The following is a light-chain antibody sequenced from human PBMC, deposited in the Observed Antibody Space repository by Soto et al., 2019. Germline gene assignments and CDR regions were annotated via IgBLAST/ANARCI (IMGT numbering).Light chain of an antibody. CDR2: GAS. J-gene: IGKJ1*01. CDR3: QHYNNWPPWT. V-gene: IGKV3-15*01. CDR1: QSVSSN. Sequence: EIVMTQSPATLSVSPGERATLSCRASQSVSSNLAWYQQKPGQAPRLLIYGASTMATGIPARFSGSGSGTEFTLTISNLQSEDFAVYYCQHYNNWPPWTFGQGTKVEIK.